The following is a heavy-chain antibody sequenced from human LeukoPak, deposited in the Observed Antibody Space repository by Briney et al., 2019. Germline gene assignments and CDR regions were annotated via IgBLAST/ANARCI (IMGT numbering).Heavy chain of an antibody. CDR1: GGSFSGYY. J-gene: IGHJ6*02. Sequence: SETLSLTCAVYGGSFSGYYWSWIRQPPGKGLEWIGEINNSGSTNYNPSLKSRVTISVDTSKNQFSLKLSSVTAADTAVYYCARVTVVISYYYYYGMDVWGQGTTVTVSS. CDR2: INNSGST. CDR3: ARVTVVISYYYYYGMDV. D-gene: IGHD4-23*01. V-gene: IGHV4-34*01.